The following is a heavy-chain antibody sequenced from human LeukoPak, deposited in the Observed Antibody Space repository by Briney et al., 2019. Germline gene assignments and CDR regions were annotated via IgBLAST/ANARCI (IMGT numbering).Heavy chain of an antibody. V-gene: IGHV3-53*01. Sequence: GGSLRLSCAASGFTVSSNYMSWVRQAPGKGLEWVSVIYSGGSTYYADSVKGRFTISRDNSKNTLYLQMNSLRAEDTAVYYCAREGRGSSSWSQGPPYYYGMDVWGKGTTVTVSS. CDR1: GFTVSSNY. CDR2: IYSGGST. D-gene: IGHD6-13*01. CDR3: AREGRGSSSWSQGPPYYYGMDV. J-gene: IGHJ6*04.